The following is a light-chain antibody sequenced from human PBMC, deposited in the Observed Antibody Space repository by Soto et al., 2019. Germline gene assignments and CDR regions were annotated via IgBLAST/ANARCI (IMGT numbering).Light chain of an antibody. Sequence: DIQMTQSPSSLSASVEDRVIITCRASQSIGKHLNWYQQKPGKAPKFLIYGASTLQSGVPSRFTGSGSGTDFTLTVNSLQAEDFAIYYCQQSYSSPTTFGQGTRLEIK. V-gene: IGKV1-39*01. J-gene: IGKJ5*01. CDR1: QSIGKH. CDR2: GAS. CDR3: QQSYSSPTT.